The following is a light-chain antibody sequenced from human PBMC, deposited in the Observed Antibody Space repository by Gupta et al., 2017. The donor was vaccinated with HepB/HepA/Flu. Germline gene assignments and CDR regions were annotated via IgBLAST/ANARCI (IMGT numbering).Light chain of an antibody. V-gene: IGKV1-39*01. CDR3: QQSYSAPGT. CDR1: QSISSY. CDR2: AAS. J-gene: IGKJ4*01. Sequence: DIQMTQSPSSLSAHVGDRVTITCRASQSISSYLNWYQQKPGKAPKLLIYAASSLQSGVPSRFSGSGSGTDFTLTINSLQPEDFATYYCQQSYSAPGTFGGGTKVEIK.